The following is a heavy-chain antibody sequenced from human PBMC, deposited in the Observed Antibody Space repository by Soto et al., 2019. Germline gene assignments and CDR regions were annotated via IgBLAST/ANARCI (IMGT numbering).Heavy chain of an antibody. J-gene: IGHJ2*01. V-gene: IGHV4-59*08. CDR2: IYYSGST. CDR3: ARFNWYFDL. Sequence: PSETLPLTCTVSCGSISSDYWSWIRQPPGKGLEWIGYIYYSGSTNYNPSLKSRVTISVDTSKNQFSLKLSSVTAADTAVYYCARFNWYFDLWGRGTLVT. CDR1: CGSISSDY.